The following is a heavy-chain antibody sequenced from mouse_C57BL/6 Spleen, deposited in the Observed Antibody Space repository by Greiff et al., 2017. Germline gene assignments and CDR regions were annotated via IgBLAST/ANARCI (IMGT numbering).Heavy chain of an antibody. CDR2: ISYSGST. CDR1: GYSITSGYD. V-gene: IGHV3-1*01. J-gene: IGHJ1*03. D-gene: IGHD2-3*01. CDR3: ARGAYDGYYGWYFDV. Sequence: DVQLVESGPGMVKPSQSLSLTCTVTGYSITSGYDWHWIRHFPGNKLEWMGYISYSGSTNYNPSLKSRISITHDTSKNHFFLKLNSVTTEDTATYYCARGAYDGYYGWYFDVWGTGTTVTVSS.